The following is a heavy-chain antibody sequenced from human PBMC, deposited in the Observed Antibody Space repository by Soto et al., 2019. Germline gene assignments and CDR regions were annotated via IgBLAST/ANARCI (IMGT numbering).Heavy chain of an antibody. D-gene: IGHD4-4*01. CDR3: ASPLWRDDYNWGYFDL. Sequence: QVQLVESGGGVVQPGRSLRLSCAASGFTFSSYAMHWVRQAPGKGLERVAVISYDGSNKYYADSVKGRFTISRDNSKNTLYLQMNSLRAEDTAVYYCASPLWRDDYNWGYFDLWGRGPLVTVSS. CDR1: GFTFSSYA. J-gene: IGHJ2*01. V-gene: IGHV3-30-3*01. CDR2: ISYDGSNK.